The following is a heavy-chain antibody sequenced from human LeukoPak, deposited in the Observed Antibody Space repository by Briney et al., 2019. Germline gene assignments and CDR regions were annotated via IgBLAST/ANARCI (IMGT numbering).Heavy chain of an antibody. CDR3: AKDWSHAVTSYYFDY. J-gene: IGHJ4*02. CDR1: GFTFSSYA. V-gene: IGHV3-23*01. CDR2: ISGSGGST. Sequence: GGSLRLSCAASGFTFSSYAMSWVRQAPGNGLEWVSAISGSGGSTYYADSVKGRFTISRDNSKNTLYLQMNSLRAEDTAVYYCAKDWSHAVTSYYFDYWGQGTLVTVSS. D-gene: IGHD4-17*01.